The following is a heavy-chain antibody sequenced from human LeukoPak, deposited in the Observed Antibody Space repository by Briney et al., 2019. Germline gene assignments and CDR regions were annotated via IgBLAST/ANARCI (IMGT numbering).Heavy chain of an antibody. CDR3: ARDAGLAARRFYMDV. J-gene: IGHJ6*03. Sequence: SQTLSLTCTVSGGSISSGSYYWSWIRQPAGKGLEWIGRIYTSGSTNYNPSLKSRVTISVDTSKNRFSLKLSSVTAADTAVYYCARDAGLAARRFYMDVWGKGTTVTVSS. V-gene: IGHV4-61*02. CDR2: IYTSGST. CDR1: GGSISSGSYY. D-gene: IGHD6-6*01.